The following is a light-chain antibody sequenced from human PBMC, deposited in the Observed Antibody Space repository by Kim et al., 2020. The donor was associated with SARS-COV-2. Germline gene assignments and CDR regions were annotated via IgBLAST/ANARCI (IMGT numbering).Light chain of an antibody. CDR3: SSYTSTSTPYV. J-gene: IGLJ1*01. Sequence: QSALTQPASVSGSPGQSITISCTGTSSDVGGYNYVSWYQQHPGKAPKLIIYDVSKRPSGVSNRFSGSKSGKTASLTISGLQSEDEAEYYCSSYTSTSTPYVFGTGTKVTVL. CDR2: DVS. V-gene: IGLV2-14*01. CDR1: SSDVGGYNY.